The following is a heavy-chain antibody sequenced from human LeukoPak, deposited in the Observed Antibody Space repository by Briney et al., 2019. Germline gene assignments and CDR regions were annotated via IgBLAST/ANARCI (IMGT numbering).Heavy chain of an antibody. CDR3: ARGPSGYFAPYYGMDV. CDR1: GGSISSSSYY. V-gene: IGHV4-39*07. CDR2: INHSGST. Sequence: SETLSLTCTVSGGSISSSSYYWGWIRQPPGKGLEWIGEINHSGSTNYNPSLKSRVTISVDMSKNQFSLKLSSVTAADTAVYYCARGPSGYFAPYYGMDVWGRGTTVTVSS. D-gene: IGHD3-22*01. J-gene: IGHJ6*02.